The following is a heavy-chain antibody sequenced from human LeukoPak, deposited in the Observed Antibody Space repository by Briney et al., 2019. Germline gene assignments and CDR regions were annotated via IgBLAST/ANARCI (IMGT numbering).Heavy chain of an antibody. CDR3: ARESYSSWYRTGDFDY. J-gene: IGHJ4*02. D-gene: IGHD6-13*01. V-gene: IGHV4-4*02. Sequence: GSLRLSCEVSGFPFTQYNMNWVRQAPGKGLEWIGEIYHSGSTNYNPSLKSRVTISVDKSKNQFSLKLSSVTAADTAVYYCARESYSSWYRTGDFDYWGQGTLVTVSS. CDR2: IYHSGST. CDR1: GFPFTQYNM.